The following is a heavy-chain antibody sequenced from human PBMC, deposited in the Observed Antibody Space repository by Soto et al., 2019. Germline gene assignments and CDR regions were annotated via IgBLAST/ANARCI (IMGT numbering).Heavy chain of an antibody. D-gene: IGHD1-7*01. Sequence: GGSLRLACAVPGGIFHGYGMHWVRQAPGKGLEWVAIIRFDGSNEEYADSVKGRFTISRDNSKNTLYLQMNTLGAEDTAVYYCARDGIGGTVFRGYLDYWGRGTVVTVSS. CDR3: ARDGIGGTVFRGYLDY. J-gene: IGHJ4*02. CDR2: IRFDGSNE. V-gene: IGHV3-33*01. CDR1: GGIFHGYG.